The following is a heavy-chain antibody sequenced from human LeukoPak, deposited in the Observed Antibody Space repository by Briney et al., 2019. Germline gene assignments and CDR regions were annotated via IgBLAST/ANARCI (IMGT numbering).Heavy chain of an antibody. D-gene: IGHD6-13*01. CDR1: GFTFSSYA. CDR2: ISGSGGST. V-gene: IGHV3-23*01. J-gene: IGHJ3*02. Sequence: GGSLRLSCAASGFTFSSYAMSWVRQAPGKGLEWVSTISGSGGSTYYADSVKGRFTISRDNSKNTLNLQMNSLRAEDTAVYYCAKSGMRAFDIWGQGTMVTVSS. CDR3: AKSGMRAFDI.